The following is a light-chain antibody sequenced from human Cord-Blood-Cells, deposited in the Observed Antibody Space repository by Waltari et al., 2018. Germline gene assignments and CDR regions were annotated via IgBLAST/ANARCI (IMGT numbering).Light chain of an antibody. CDR3: SSYAGSNNLV. CDR1: NIGSKS. CDR2: YDS. J-gene: IGLJ2*01. V-gene: IGLV3-21*01. Sequence: SYVLTQPPSVSVAPGKTARITCGGNNIGSKSVHWYQQKPGQAPVLVIYYDSDRPSGIPERFSGSNSGNTATLTVSGLQAEDEADYYCSSYAGSNNLVFGGGTKLTVL.